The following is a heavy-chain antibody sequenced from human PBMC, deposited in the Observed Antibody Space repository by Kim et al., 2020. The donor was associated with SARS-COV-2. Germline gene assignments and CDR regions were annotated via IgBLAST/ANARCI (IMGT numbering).Heavy chain of an antibody. CDR1: GFTFSSYG. Sequence: GGSLRLSCAASGFTFSSYGMHWVRQAPGKGLEWVAVISYDGSNKYYADSVKGRFTISRDNSKNTLYLQMNSLRAEDTAVYYCAKEPHITIFGVVTHYFDYWGQGTLVTVSS. CDR2: ISYDGSNK. J-gene: IGHJ4*02. V-gene: IGHV3-30*18. CDR3: AKEPHITIFGVVTHYFDY. D-gene: IGHD3-3*01.